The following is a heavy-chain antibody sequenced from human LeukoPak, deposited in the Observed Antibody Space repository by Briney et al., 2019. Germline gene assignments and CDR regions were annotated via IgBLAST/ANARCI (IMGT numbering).Heavy chain of an antibody. Sequence: SETLSLTCAVYGGSFSGYYWSWIRQPPGKGLEWIGEINHSGSTNYNPSLKSRVTISVDTSKNQFSLKLSSVTAADTAVYYCARGQWGYSGYDTGSYCYYYMDVWGKGTTVTVSS. V-gene: IGHV4-34*01. CDR3: ARGQWGYSGYDTGSYCYYYMDV. CDR2: INHSGST. J-gene: IGHJ6*03. CDR1: GGSFSGYY. D-gene: IGHD5-12*01.